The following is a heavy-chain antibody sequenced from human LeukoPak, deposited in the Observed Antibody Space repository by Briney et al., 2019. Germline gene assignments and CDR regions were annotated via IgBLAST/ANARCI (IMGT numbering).Heavy chain of an antibody. CDR2: ISSSSSYI. Sequence: GGSLRLSCAASGFTFSSYSMTWVRQAPGKGLEWVSSISSSSSYIYYADSVKGRFTISRDNAKNSLYLQMNSLRAEDTAVYYCARGPHYYDSSGYNSWGQGTLVTVSS. CDR3: ARGPHYYDSSGYNS. CDR1: GFTFSSYS. V-gene: IGHV3-21*01. D-gene: IGHD3-22*01. J-gene: IGHJ4*02.